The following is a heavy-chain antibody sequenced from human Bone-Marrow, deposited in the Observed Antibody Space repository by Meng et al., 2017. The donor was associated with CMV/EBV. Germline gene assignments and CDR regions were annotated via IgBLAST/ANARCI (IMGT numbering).Heavy chain of an antibody. CDR2: IRYDGSNS. CDR3: AKDRSGTYSYGMDV. V-gene: IGHV3-30*02. J-gene: IGHJ6*02. D-gene: IGHD2-15*01. CDR1: GFIFSNYG. Sequence: GGSLRLSCAASGFIFSNYGMHWVRLTPDKGLEWVAFIRYDGSNSYYADSVEGRFTISRDNSKNTLYLQMSSLRSEDTAGYYCAKDRSGTYSYGMDVWVQGTTVTVSS.